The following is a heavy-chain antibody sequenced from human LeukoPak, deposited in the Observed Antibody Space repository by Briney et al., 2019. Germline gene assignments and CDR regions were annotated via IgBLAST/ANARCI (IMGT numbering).Heavy chain of an antibody. D-gene: IGHD5-24*01. CDR2: IWYDGGNK. CDR1: GFTFSSYG. V-gene: IGHV3-33*01. Sequence: GGSLRLSCAASGFTFSSYGMHWVRQAPGKGLEWVAVIWYDGGNKYYADSVKGRFTISRDNSKNTLYLQMNSLRAEDTAVYYCARANTGLMATALIDYWGQGTLVTVSS. CDR3: ARANTGLMATALIDY. J-gene: IGHJ4*02.